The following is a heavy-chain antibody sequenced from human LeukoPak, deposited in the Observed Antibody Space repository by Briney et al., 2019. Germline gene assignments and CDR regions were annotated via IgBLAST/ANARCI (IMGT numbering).Heavy chain of an antibody. CDR3: ARALYSSSIRFYYYMDV. D-gene: IGHD6-6*01. J-gene: IGHJ6*03. Sequence: ASVKVSCKSSGYTFTIHDYDWVRQATGQGLEWMGWMNPNSGNTGYAQKFQGRVTMTRNTSISTAYMELSSLRSEDTPVYYCARALYSSSIRFYYYMDVWGKGTTVTVSS. CDR1: GYTFTIHD. V-gene: IGHV1-8*01. CDR2: MNPNSGNT.